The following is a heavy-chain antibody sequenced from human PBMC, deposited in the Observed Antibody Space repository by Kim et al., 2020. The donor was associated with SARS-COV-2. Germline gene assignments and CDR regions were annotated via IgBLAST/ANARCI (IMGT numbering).Heavy chain of an antibody. CDR3: ARVRLYIVGATMDYYYGMDV. V-gene: IGHV1-18*01. D-gene: IGHD1-26*01. J-gene: IGHJ6*02. CDR2: ISAYNGNT. Sequence: ASVKVSCKASGYTFTSYGISWVRQAPGQGLEWMGWISAYNGNTNYAQKLQGRVTMTTDTSTSTAYMELRSLRSDDTAVYYCARVRLYIVGATMDYYYGMDVWGQGTTVTVSS. CDR1: GYTFTSYG.